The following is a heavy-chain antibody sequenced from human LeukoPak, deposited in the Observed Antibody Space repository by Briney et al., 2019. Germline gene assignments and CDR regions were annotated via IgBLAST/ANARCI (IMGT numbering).Heavy chain of an antibody. CDR2: IYSGGST. Sequence: GGSLRLSCAASGFTVSSNYMSWVRQAPGKGLEWVSVIYSGGSTYYADSVKGRFTISRDNSKNTLYLQMNSLRAEDTAVYYCARDLVATTHYYYGMDVWGQGTTVTVSS. D-gene: IGHD2-15*01. J-gene: IGHJ6*02. CDR1: GFTVSSNY. V-gene: IGHV3-66*01. CDR3: ARDLVATTHYYYGMDV.